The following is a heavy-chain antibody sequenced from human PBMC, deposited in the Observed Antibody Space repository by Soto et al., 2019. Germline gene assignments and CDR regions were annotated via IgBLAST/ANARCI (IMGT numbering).Heavy chain of an antibody. V-gene: IGHV3-64*04. CDR3: AKAPAPMAAYYFDH. CDR1: GFTFSSYA. CDR2: ISSNGGST. J-gene: IGHJ4*02. D-gene: IGHD3-10*01. Sequence: GGSLRLSCSASGFTFSSYAMHWVRQAPGKGLEYVSAISSNGGSTYYADSVKGRFTISRDNSKNTLYLQMNNLRAEDTAIYYCAKAPAPMAAYYFDHPGQGTLVTLPS.